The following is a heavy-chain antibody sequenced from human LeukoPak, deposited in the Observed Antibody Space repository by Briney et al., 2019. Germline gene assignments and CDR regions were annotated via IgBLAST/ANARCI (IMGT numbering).Heavy chain of an antibody. Sequence: GGSLRLSCAASGFTFSSYSMNWVRQAPGKGLEWVSSISSSSSYKYYADSVKGRFTISRDNAKNSLYLQMNSLRAEDTAVYYCARAKGAAGTSFLYYYYGMDVWGQGTTVTVSS. CDR3: ARAKGAAGTSFLYYYYGMDV. V-gene: IGHV3-21*01. D-gene: IGHD6-13*01. CDR1: GFTFSSYS. CDR2: ISSSSSYK. J-gene: IGHJ6*02.